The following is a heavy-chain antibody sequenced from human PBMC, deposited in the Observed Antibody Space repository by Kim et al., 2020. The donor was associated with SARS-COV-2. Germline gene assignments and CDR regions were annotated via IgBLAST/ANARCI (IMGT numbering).Heavy chain of an antibody. D-gene: IGHD1-26*01. V-gene: IGHV3-11*05. Sequence: GGSLRLSCAASGFIFSDYYMSWIRQAPGKGLERVSYISSSSSYTNYADSVKGRFTISRDNSKNSLYLQMNSLSAEDTAVYYCARDPEPLSYYDSWGQGTLGTVSS. J-gene: IGHJ4*02. CDR2: ISSSSSYT. CDR1: GFIFSDYY. CDR3: ARDPEPLSYYDS.